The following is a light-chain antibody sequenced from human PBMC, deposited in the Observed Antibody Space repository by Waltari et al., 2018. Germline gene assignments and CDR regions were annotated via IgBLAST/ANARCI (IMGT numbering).Light chain of an antibody. Sequence: QSALTQPPSASGSPGQTVTISCAGTSSDVGSSDYVSWYQKHPGQVPKLLIYHVTKRPSGVPDRFSGSKSGNTASLTVSGLQAEDEADYYCSSNAGINNFVFGGGTKLTVL. CDR1: SSDVGSSDY. CDR3: SSNAGINNFV. J-gene: IGLJ2*01. CDR2: HVT. V-gene: IGLV2-8*01.